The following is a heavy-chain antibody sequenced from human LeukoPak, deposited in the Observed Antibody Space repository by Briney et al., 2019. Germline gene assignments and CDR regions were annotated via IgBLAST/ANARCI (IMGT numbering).Heavy chain of an antibody. V-gene: IGHV3-23*01. CDR2: IFGSGGSA. Sequence: GGSLRLSCTASGFTFSSYAMYWVRQAPGKGLEWVSGIFGSGGSAHYADSVKGRFTISRDNSKNTVYLQMNSLRAEDTAVYYCGKTTTGYSSGRYPAWPVDYWGQGTLVTVSS. D-gene: IGHD6-19*01. CDR1: GFTFSSYA. J-gene: IGHJ4*02. CDR3: GKTTTGYSSGRYPAWPVDY.